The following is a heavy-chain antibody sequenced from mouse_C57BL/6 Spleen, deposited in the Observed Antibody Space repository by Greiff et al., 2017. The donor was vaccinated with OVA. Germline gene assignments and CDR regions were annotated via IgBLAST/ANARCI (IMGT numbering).Heavy chain of an antibody. CDR3: VRQGLGIPFDY. CDR1: GFSFNTYA. CDR2: IRSKSNNYAT. D-gene: IGHD4-1*01. J-gene: IGHJ2*01. V-gene: IGHV10-1*01. Sequence: EVQVVESGGGLVQPKGSLKLSCAASGFSFNTYAMNWVRQAPGKGLEWVARIRSKSNNYATYYADSVKDRFTISRDDSESMLYLQMNNLKTEDTAMYYCVRQGLGIPFDYWGQGTTLTVSS.